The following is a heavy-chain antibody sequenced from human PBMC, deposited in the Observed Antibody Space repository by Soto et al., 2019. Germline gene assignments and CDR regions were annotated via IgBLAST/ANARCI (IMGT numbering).Heavy chain of an antibody. CDR1: GFTFSNAW. Sequence: EVQLVESGGGLVKPGGSLRLSCAASGFTFSNAWINWVPQAPGKGLEWVGRIKRKGDGGTIEYAAPVKGRFTISRDDSKNTLYLQMNGLKAEDTGVYYCTITLNWGQGTMVTVSS. CDR3: TITLN. CDR2: IKRKGDGGTI. J-gene: IGHJ3*01. V-gene: IGHV3-15*07.